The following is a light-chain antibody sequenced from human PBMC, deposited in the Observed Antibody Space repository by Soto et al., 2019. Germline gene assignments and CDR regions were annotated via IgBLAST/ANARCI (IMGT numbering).Light chain of an antibody. CDR2: AAS. Sequence: IQLTQSPSSLSASAGDRVTFTCRASEDISSYLVWYQQKPGAAPKLLIYAASALHSGVPSRFSGSGSRTDFTLTISSLHPEDFAVYFCQQFKNYPITFGQGTRLEIK. J-gene: IGKJ5*01. CDR3: QQFKNYPIT. CDR1: EDISSY. V-gene: IGKV1-9*01.